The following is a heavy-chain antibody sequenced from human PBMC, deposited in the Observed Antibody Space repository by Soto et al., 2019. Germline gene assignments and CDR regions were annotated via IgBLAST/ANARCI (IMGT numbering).Heavy chain of an antibody. CDR2: IKSKADDGTT. J-gene: IGHJ4*02. CDR1: GFTFSNAW. Sequence: GGSLRLSCVVSGFTFSNAWMNWVRQAPGKGLEWVGRIKSKADDGTTDYAAPVKGRFTISRDDSKNTLYLQMNSLKTEDTAVYYCGRHCSGATCHGFYWGQGTLVTVSS. V-gene: IGHV3-15*07. CDR3: GRHCSGATCHGFY. D-gene: IGHD2-15*01.